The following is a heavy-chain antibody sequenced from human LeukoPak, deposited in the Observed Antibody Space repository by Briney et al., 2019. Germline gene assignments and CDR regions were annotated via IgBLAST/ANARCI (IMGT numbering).Heavy chain of an antibody. V-gene: IGHV3-30-3*01. CDR3: ATNYDFWSENY. J-gene: IGHJ4*02. CDR1: GFTFSSYA. D-gene: IGHD3-3*01. CDR2: ISYDGSNK. Sequence: GGSLRLSCAASGFTFSSYAMHWVRQAPGKGLEWVAVISYDGSNKYYADSVKGRFTISRDNSKNTLYLQMNSLRAEDTAVYYCATNYDFWSENYWGQGTLVTVSS.